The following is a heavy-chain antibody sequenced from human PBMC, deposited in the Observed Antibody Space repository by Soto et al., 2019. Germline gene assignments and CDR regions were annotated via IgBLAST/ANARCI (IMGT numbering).Heavy chain of an antibody. CDR1: GGSISGYY. CDR3: ARYQQYFQH. CDR2: IYHTGST. J-gene: IGHJ1*01. Sequence: SETLSLTCSVSGGSISGYYWSWIRQPPGKGPEWIGYIYHTGSTNYNPSLKSRVTISVDTSKNQLSLKLTSVTAADTAVYYCARYQQYFQHWSQGTLVTVSS. V-gene: IGHV4-59*08.